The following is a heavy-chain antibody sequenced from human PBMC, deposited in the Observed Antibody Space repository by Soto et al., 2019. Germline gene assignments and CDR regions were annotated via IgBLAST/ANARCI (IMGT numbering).Heavy chain of an antibody. J-gene: IGHJ5*02. Sequence: PGGSLRLSCAASVFTFNSFGLNWVRQAPLNGLEWVSLISDSGGTTMYADYVKGRFTTSRDNSKETLYLQMNSLTAEDTAVYYCARDGSTGSSYKNYFDPWGQGTPVTVSS. CDR2: ISDSGGTT. D-gene: IGHD2-8*02. CDR1: VFTFNSFG. CDR3: ARDGSTGSSYKNYFDP. V-gene: IGHV3-23*01.